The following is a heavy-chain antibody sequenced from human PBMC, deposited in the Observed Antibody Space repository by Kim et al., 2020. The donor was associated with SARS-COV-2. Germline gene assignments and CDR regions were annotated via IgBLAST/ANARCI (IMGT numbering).Heavy chain of an antibody. J-gene: IGHJ4*02. Sequence: SETLSLTCTVSGGSISSSSYYWGWIRQPPGKGLEWIGSIYYSGSTYYNPSLKSRVTISVDTSKNQFSLKLSSVTAADTAVYYCASYDFWSGYLDYWGQGTLVTVSS. CDR1: GGSISSSSYY. CDR2: IYYSGST. D-gene: IGHD3-3*01. V-gene: IGHV4-39*01. CDR3: ASYDFWSGYLDY.